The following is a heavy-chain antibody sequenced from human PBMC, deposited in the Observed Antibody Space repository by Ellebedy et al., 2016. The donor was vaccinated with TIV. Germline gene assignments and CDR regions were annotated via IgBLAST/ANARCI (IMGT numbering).Heavy chain of an antibody. Sequence: SETLSLTCTVSGGSINSGDYYWSWIRQPPGKGLEWIGYIYYSGSTNYNPSLKSRVTISVDTSKNQFSLKLSSVTAADTAVYFCARHWLNSGRYGTLDVWGQGTLVTVSS. D-gene: IGHD1-26*01. CDR2: IYYSGST. V-gene: IGHV4-30-4*01. CDR1: GGSINSGDYY. CDR3: ARHWLNSGRYGTLDV. J-gene: IGHJ4*03.